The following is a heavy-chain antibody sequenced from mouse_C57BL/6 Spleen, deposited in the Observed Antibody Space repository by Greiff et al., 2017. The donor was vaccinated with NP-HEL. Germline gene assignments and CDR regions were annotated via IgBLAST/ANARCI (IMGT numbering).Heavy chain of an antibody. J-gene: IGHJ2*01. CDR1: GFTFSSYG. D-gene: IGHD2-3*01. CDR2: ISSGGSYT. Sequence: EVTLVESGGDLVKPGGSLKLSCAASGFTFSSYGMSWVRQTPDKRLEWVATISSGGSYTYYPDSVKGRFTISRDNAKNTLYLQMSSLKSEDTAMYYCARQTDGYFDYWGQGTTLTVSS. CDR3: ARQTDGYFDY. V-gene: IGHV5-6*01.